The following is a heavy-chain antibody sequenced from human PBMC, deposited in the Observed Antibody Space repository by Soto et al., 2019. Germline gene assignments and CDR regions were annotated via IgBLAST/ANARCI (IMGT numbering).Heavy chain of an antibody. CDR1: GFTVSSNY. CDR3: AKEHQGRPNDY. J-gene: IGHJ4*02. V-gene: IGHV3-23*04. Sequence: EVQLVETGGGLIQPGGSLRLSCAASGFTVSSNYMSWVRQAPGKGLEWVSAISGSGGSTYYADSVKGRFTISRDNSKNTLYLQMNSLRAEDTAVYYCAKEHQGRPNDYWGQGTLVTVSS. CDR2: ISGSGGST. D-gene: IGHD2-2*01.